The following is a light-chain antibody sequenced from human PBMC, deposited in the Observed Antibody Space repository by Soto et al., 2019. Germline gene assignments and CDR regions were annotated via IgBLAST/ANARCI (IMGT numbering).Light chain of an antibody. Sequence: ELMLTQSPATLSLSPGERATLSCRASQSVSSSYLAWYQQKPGQAPRLLIYGASSRATGIPDRFSGSGSGTDFSLTINRLEPEDFAVYYCQQYGRSITFGQGTRLEIK. CDR1: QSVSSSY. CDR3: QQYGRSIT. J-gene: IGKJ5*01. CDR2: GAS. V-gene: IGKV3-20*01.